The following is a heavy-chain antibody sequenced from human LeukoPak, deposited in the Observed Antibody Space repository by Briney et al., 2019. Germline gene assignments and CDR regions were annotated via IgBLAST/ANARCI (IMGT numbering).Heavy chain of an antibody. CDR3: ARGTRPITMVRNMIWVSGEYCQH. CDR1: GXSFSGYY. Sequence: PSETLSLTCAVYGXSFSGYYGSWIRQPPGKGQEWIGEINHSGSTNYNPSLKSRVTISVDTSKNQFSLKLSSVTAADTAVYYCARGTRPITMVRNMIWVSGEYCQHWGQGSLVTVSS. V-gene: IGHV4-34*01. D-gene: IGHD3-10*01. CDR2: INHSGST. J-gene: IGHJ1*01.